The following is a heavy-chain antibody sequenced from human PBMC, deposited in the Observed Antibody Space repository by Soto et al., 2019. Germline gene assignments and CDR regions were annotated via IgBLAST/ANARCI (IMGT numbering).Heavy chain of an antibody. CDR1: GFTFSSYV. V-gene: IGHV3-30-3*01. CDR3: ATKTRSGYYSGPFDF. D-gene: IGHD3-22*01. Sequence: QVQLVESGGGVVQPGRSLRLSCVASGFTFSSYVMYWVRQAPGKGLEWVATISYDGTNKYYADSVKGRFTISRDNSNNTLYLQMNSLRTEDTAVHYCATKTRSGYYSGPFDFWGQGTLVTVSS. CDR2: ISYDGTNK. J-gene: IGHJ4*02.